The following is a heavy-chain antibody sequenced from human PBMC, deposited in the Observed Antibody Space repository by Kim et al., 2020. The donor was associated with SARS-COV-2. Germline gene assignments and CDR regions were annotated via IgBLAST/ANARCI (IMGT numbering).Heavy chain of an antibody. CDR1: GGSVSSANW. J-gene: IGHJ4*02. D-gene: IGHD3-10*01. V-gene: IGHV4-4*02. CDR3: ARDWGMVQGVLEY. CDR2: ISHSGNT. Sequence: LRETLSLTCAVSGGSVSSANWWTWVRQSPKKGLEWIGEISHSGNTNYNPSLKSRVTISIDKSKNQFSLKVSSVTAADTAVYYCARDWGMVQGVLEYWGQGTPVSVSS.